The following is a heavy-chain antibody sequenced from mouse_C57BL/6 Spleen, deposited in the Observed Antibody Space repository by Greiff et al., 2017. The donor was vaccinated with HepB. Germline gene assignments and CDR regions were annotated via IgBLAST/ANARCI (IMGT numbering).Heavy chain of an antibody. V-gene: IGHV1-50*01. CDR2: IDPSDSYT. CDR3: ARRKIYYGYDEDY. CDR1: GYTFTSYW. Sequence: VQLQQSGAELVKPGASVKLSCKASGYTFTSYWMQWVKQRPGQGLEWIGEIDPSDSYTNYNQKFKGKATLTVDTSSSTAYMQLSSRTYEDAAGYYCARRKIYYGYDEDYWGQGTTLTVSS. J-gene: IGHJ2*01. D-gene: IGHD2-2*01.